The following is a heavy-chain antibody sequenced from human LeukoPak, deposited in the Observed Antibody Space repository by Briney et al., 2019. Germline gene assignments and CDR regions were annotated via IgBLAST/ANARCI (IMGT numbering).Heavy chain of an antibody. CDR3: GSVRGILSYFDL. D-gene: IGHD3-16*01. CDR2: INLNTGGT. CDR1: GYTFSDYY. Sequence: ASVKVSCKASGYTFSDYYIHWVRQAPGQGPEWMGWINLNTGGTDYAQKFDGRFSMTRDTSINTAFMELSGLTFDDTAVYYCGSVRGILSYFDLWGRGTLVTVSS. J-gene: IGHJ2*01. V-gene: IGHV1-2*02.